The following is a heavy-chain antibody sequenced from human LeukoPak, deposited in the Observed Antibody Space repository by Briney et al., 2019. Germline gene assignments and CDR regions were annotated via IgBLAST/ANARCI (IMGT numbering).Heavy chain of an antibody. D-gene: IGHD3-3*01. CDR3: AREIRFLEWLPDYYYYMDV. CDR1: GGSISSYY. V-gene: IGHV4-4*07. Sequence: SETLSLTCTVSGGSISSYYWSWIRQPAGKGLEWIGRIYTSGSTNYNPSLKSRVTMSVDTSKNQFSLKLSSVTAEDTAVYYCAREIRFLEWLPDYYYYMDVWGKGTTVTVSS. CDR2: IYTSGST. J-gene: IGHJ6*03.